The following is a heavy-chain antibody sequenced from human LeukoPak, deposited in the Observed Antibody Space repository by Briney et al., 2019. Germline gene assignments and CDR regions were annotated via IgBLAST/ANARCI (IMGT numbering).Heavy chain of an antibody. V-gene: IGHV3-11*01. CDR1: GFTFSDYY. CDR2: ISSSGSTI. CDR3: ARGYCSSTSCPNDY. D-gene: IGHD2-2*01. J-gene: IGHJ4*02. Sequence: GGSLRLSCAASGFTFSDYYMSWIRQAPGKGLEWVSYISSSGSTIYYADSVKGRSTISRDNAKNSLYLQMNSLRAEDTAVYYCARGYCSSTSCPNDYWGQGTLVTVSS.